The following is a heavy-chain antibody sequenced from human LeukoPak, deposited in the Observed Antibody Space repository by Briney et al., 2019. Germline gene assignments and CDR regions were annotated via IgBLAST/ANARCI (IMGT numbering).Heavy chain of an antibody. CDR3: ARDRNSGSSLDI. D-gene: IGHD6-6*01. CDR1: GYTFTGCY. J-gene: IGHJ3*02. Sequence: ASVKVSCEASGYTFTGCYLHWVRHAPGQGLEWMGLIYPYSGDTNYAQNFQGRVTVTRDTSISTAYMELSSLKSDDTAVYYCARDRNSGSSLDIWGQGTMLTVSS. V-gene: IGHV1-2*02. CDR2: IYPYSGDT.